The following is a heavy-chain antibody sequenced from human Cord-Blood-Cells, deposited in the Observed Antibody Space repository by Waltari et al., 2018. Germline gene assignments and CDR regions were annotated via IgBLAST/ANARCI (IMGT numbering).Heavy chain of an antibody. J-gene: IGHJ4*02. CDR2: INHSGST. D-gene: IGHD3-3*01. V-gene: IGHV4-34*01. CDR1: GGSFSGYY. CDR3: VRGVTIFGVVTPFDY. Sequence: QVQLQQWGAGLLKPSETLSPTCAVYGGSFSGYYWRWIRQPPGKGLEWIGEINHSGSTNYNPSLKSRVTISVDTSKNQFSLKLSSVTAADTAVYYCVRGVTIFGVVTPFDYWGQGTLVTVSS.